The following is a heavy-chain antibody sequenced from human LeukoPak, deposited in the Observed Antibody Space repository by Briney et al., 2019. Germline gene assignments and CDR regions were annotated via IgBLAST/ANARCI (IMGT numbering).Heavy chain of an antibody. CDR1: GFTVSTNY. D-gene: IGHD6-13*01. J-gene: IGHJ4*02. CDR3: ARDRSGGTGFDY. V-gene: IGHV3-53*01. CDR2: LRFGVNA. Sequence: PGESLRLSCAASGFTVSTNYVGWVRQAPGKGLEWVSGLRFGVNAYYADSVKGRFTISGDNSKNTVFIQMDSLRAEDTAMYYCARDRSGGTGFDYWGQGTQVTVSS.